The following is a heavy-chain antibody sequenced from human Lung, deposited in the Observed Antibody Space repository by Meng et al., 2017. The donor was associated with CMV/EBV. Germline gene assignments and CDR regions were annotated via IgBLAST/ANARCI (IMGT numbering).Heavy chain of an antibody. Sequence: SETLSLTCILSGGSTSGVDYYWGWIRQSPGKALEWIGSVYYTGRADYSPSLKNRVTISVDTSRNQFSLNLHSVTAADTALYYCAKQGARSVETTMVPYGEVDYWGQEALVTVSS. CDR2: VYYTGRA. CDR3: AKQGARSVETTMVPYGEVDY. J-gene: IGHJ4*02. CDR1: GGSTSGVDYY. D-gene: IGHD5-18*01. V-gene: IGHV4-39*01.